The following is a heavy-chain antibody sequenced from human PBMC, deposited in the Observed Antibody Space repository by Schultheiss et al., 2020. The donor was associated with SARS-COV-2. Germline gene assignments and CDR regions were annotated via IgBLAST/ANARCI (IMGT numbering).Heavy chain of an antibody. V-gene: IGHV4-59*08. CDR3: ARTYCSSTSCLYGMDV. CDR2: IYFSGST. CDR1: SDSISNYY. J-gene: IGHJ6*02. Sequence: SETLSLTCTVSSDSISNYYWSWIRQPPGKGLEWIGYIYFSGSTNCNPSLKSRVTMSVDMSNDQFSLKLSSVTAADTAVYYCARTYCSSTSCLYGMDVWGQGTTVTVSS. D-gene: IGHD2-2*01.